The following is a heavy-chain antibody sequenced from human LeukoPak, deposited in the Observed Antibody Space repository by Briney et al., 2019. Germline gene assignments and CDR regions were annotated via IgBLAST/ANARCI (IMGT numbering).Heavy chain of an antibody. J-gene: IGHJ4*02. D-gene: IGHD3/OR15-3a*01. V-gene: IGHV3-23*01. CDR3: ENVAAWTSFDS. CDR1: GLTFSSSA. Sequence: PGGSLRLSCAASGLTFSSSAMSWVRQAPGKGLGWVSVIYGSGQTTYYADSVKGRFTISRDNSTNTVYLQLTSLRVEDTAVYYCENVAAWTSFDSWGQGTLVTVSS. CDR2: IYGSGQTT.